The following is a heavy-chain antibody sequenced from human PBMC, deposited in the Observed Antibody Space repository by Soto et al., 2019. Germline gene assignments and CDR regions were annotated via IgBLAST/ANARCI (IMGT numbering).Heavy chain of an antibody. Sequence: QVQLQESGPGLVKPSQTLSLTCTVSGGSISSGDYYWSWIRQPPGKGLEWIGYIYYSGSTYYNPCMKCRVTISVDTSKNQFSLKLSSVTSADTAVYYCASSILTGYYSCYYYGMDVWGQGTTVTVSS. V-gene: IGHV4-30-4*01. CDR1: GGSISSGDYY. CDR3: ASSILTGYYSCYYYGMDV. D-gene: IGHD3-9*01. J-gene: IGHJ6*02. CDR2: IYYSGST.